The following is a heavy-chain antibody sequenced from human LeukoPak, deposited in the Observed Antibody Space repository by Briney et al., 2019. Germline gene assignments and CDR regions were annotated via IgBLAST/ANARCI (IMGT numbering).Heavy chain of an antibody. CDR2: IYYSGST. Sequence: SETLSLTCTVSGGSISSGDYYWSWIRQPPGKGLEWIGYIYYSGSTYYNPSLKSRVTISVDTSKNQFSLRLSSVTAADTAVYYCARGGGHDWGAFDYWGQGTLVTVSS. D-gene: IGHD5-12*01. CDR3: ARGGGHDWGAFDY. J-gene: IGHJ4*02. V-gene: IGHV4-30-4*02. CDR1: GGSISSGDYY.